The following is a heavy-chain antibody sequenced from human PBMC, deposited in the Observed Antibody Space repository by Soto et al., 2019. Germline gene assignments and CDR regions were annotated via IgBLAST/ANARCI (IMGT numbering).Heavy chain of an antibody. CDR1: GYTFTSYG. Sequence: QVQLVQSGAEVKKPGASVKVSCKASGYTFTSYGISWVRQAPGQGLEWMGWISAYNGNANYAQKFQGRVTMTTDTSTSTAYMELGSLRSDDAAVYFCARDYGGNPYYYYYGRDVWGQGTTVTVSS. J-gene: IGHJ6*02. D-gene: IGHD4-17*01. CDR3: ARDYGGNPYYYYYGRDV. CDR2: ISAYNGNA. V-gene: IGHV1-18*04.